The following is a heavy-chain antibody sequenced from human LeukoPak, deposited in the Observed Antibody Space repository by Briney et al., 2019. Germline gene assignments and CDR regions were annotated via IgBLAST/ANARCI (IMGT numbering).Heavy chain of an antibody. D-gene: IGHD1-26*01. CDR1: GFTFSRNA. J-gene: IGHJ3*02. CDR2: ISGSGINT. Sequence: GGSLRLSCAASGFTFSRNAMSWVRQAPGKGLEWVLGISGSGINTYYADSVKGRFTISRDNSKNTLYLQMNSLRAEDTAVYYCARGLGATHAFDIWGQGTMVTVSS. V-gene: IGHV3-23*01. CDR3: ARGLGATHAFDI.